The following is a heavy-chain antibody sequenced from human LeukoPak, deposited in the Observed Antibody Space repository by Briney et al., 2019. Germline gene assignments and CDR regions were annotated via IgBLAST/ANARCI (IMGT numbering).Heavy chain of an antibody. CDR2: IGSGGST. Sequence: GGSLRLSCAASGFTFSSYPMSWVRQAPGKGLEWVSGIGSGGSTYYADSVKGRFTISRDNSKNTLYLQMNSLRVEDTAVYYCAKGVVATAYYYYGMDVWGQGTTVTVSS. D-gene: IGHD2-15*01. CDR1: GFTFSSYP. J-gene: IGHJ6*02. CDR3: AKGVVATAYYYYGMDV. V-gene: IGHV3-23*01.